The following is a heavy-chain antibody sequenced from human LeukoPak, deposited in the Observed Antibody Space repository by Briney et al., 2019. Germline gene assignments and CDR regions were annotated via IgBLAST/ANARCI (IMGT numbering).Heavy chain of an antibody. V-gene: IGHV3-7*01. CDR1: GFTFSSYW. J-gene: IGHJ4*02. Sequence: GGSLRLSCAASGFTFSSYWMSWVRQAPGKGLEWVANIKQDRSEKYYVDSGKGRFTISSDNAKNSLYLQMNSLRAEDTAVYCCARGFLEWLLNIYYFDYWGQGTLVTVSS. D-gene: IGHD3-3*01. CDR3: ARGFLEWLLNIYYFDY. CDR2: IKQDRSEK.